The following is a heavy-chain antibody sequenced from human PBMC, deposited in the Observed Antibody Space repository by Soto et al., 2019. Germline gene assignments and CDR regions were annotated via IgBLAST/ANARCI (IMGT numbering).Heavy chain of an antibody. CDR2: IYHSGST. V-gene: IGHV4-4*02. CDR1: GGSISSSNW. D-gene: IGHD6-6*01. J-gene: IGHJ6*02. Sequence: QVQLQESGPGLVKPSGTLSLTCAVSGGSISSSNWWSWVRQPPGKGLEWIGEIYHSGSTNYNPSLKSRVTISVDKSKNQFSLKLSSVTAADTAVYYCARDGDIMEVIAAPDYYYYGMDVWGQGTTVTVSS. CDR3: ARDGDIMEVIAAPDYYYYGMDV.